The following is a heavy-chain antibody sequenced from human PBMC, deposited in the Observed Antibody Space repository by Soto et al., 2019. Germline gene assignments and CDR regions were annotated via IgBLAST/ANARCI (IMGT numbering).Heavy chain of an antibody. D-gene: IGHD2-15*01. CDR1: GYSFTSYW. J-gene: IGHJ6*02. CDR3: ARQVGTPFGGVVAATYYYGMDV. CDR2: IYPGDSDT. V-gene: IGHV5-51*01. Sequence: PGESLKISCKGSGYSFTSYWIGWVRQMPGKGLEWMGIIYPGDSDTRYSPYFQGQVTISADKSISTAYLQWSSLKASDTAMYYCARQVGTPFGGVVAATYYYGMDVWGQGTTVTVSS.